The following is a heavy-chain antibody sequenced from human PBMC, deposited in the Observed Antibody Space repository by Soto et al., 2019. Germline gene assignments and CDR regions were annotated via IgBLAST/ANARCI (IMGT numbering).Heavy chain of an antibody. Sequence: EVQLVESGGGQDKPGGSLRVSCAASGFTFSNYSMTWVRQAPGKGLEWVSSISSTSKNIYYADSVKGRFTISRDNAKKSLYLQMNSLRAEDTAVYYCARGLSSGWFDYWGQGTLVTVSA. CDR2: ISSTSKNI. V-gene: IGHV3-21*01. CDR3: ARGLSSGWFDY. D-gene: IGHD6-19*01. CDR1: GFTFSNYS. J-gene: IGHJ5*01.